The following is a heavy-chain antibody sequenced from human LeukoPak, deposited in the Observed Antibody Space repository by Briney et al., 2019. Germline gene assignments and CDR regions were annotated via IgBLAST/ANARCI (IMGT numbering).Heavy chain of an antibody. D-gene: IGHD3-22*01. J-gene: IGHJ6*03. Sequence: SETLSLTCAVYGGSFSGYYWTWIRQTPEKGLEWSGEMNPSGSTNYNPSLKSRVTISVDTSKNQFSLELSSVTAADTAVYYCARGRQDVTMIVVVMTAVSYYLDVWGKGTTVTVS. CDR1: GGSFSGYY. CDR3: ARGRQDVTMIVVVMTAVSYYLDV. V-gene: IGHV4-34*01. CDR2: MNPSGST.